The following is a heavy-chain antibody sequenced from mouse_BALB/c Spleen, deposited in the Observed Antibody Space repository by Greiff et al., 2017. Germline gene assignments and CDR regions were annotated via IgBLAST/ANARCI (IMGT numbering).Heavy chain of an antibody. J-gene: IGHJ1*01. CDR1: GYSITSCYY. D-gene: IGHD1-2*01. CDR2: ISYDGSN. CDR3: ARGLRLRSSYFDD. Sequence: EVKLMESGPGLVKPSQSLSLTCSVTGYSITSCYYWNWIRQLPGNILEWMGYISYDGSNNYNPSLKNRISITRDTSKNQFFLKLNSVTTEDTATYYCARGLRLRSSYFDDWGAGTTVTVSS. V-gene: IGHV3-6*02.